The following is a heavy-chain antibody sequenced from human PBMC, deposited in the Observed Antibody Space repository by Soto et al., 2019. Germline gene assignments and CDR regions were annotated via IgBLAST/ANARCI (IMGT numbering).Heavy chain of an antibody. CDR1: GGSISSGGYY. CDR2: IYYSGST. Sequence: QVQLQESGPGLVKPSQTLSLTCTVSGGSISSGGYYWSWIRQHPGKGLEWIGYIYYSGSTYYNPSLKSRVTISVDTSKNPFSLKLRSVPAADTAVYYCARDVRPSYYYYGMDVWGQGTTVTVSS. CDR3: ARDVRPSYYYYGMDV. J-gene: IGHJ6*02. V-gene: IGHV4-31*03.